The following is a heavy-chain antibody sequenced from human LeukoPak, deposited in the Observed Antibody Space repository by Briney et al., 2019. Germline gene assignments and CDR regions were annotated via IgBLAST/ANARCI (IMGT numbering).Heavy chain of an antibody. J-gene: IGHJ4*02. CDR1: GGSISSSSYY. CDR3: ARSYDSSGYYLDY. D-gene: IGHD3-22*01. Sequence: SETLSLTCTVSGGSISSSSYYWGWIRQPPGEGLEWIGSIYYSGSTYYNPSLKSRVTISVDTSKNQFSLKLSSVTAADTAVYYCARSYDSSGYYLDYWGQGTLVTVSS. CDR2: IYYSGST. V-gene: IGHV4-39*01.